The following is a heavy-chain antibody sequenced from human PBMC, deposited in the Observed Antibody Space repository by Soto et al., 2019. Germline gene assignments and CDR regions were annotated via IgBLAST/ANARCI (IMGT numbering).Heavy chain of an antibody. CDR3: ARDHYGSFDY. CDR2: ISSSSSTI. D-gene: IGHD4-17*01. J-gene: IGHJ4*02. CDR1: GFTFSSYS. Sequence: EVQLVESGGGLVQPGGSLRLSCAASGFTFSSYSMNWVRQAPGKGLEWVSYISSSSSTIYYADSVKGRFTISRDNAKNSLHLQMNSLRAEDTAVYYCARDHYGSFDYWGQGTLVTVSS. V-gene: IGHV3-48*01.